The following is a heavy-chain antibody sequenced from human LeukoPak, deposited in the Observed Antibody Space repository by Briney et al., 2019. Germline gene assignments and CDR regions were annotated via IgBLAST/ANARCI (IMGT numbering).Heavy chain of an antibody. V-gene: IGHV3-21*04. D-gene: IGHD6-6*01. CDR2: ISSSSSYYI. Sequence: GGSLRLSCAASGFTFSSYSMNWVRQAPGKGLEWVLSISSSSSYYIYYADSVKGRFTISRDNSKNTLYLQMNSLRGEDTAVYYCAKDAFSWSSSSSAYWGQGTLVTVSS. J-gene: IGHJ4*02. CDR3: AKDAFSWSSSSSAY. CDR1: GFTFSSYS.